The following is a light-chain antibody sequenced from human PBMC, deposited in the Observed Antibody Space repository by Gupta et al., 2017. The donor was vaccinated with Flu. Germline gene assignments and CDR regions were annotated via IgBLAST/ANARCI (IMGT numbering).Light chain of an antibody. Sequence: DIQMTQSPSSLSASVGDRVTITCRASQSISRHLNWYQQKPGKAPKVLIYGASSLQSGVPSRFSGSGSGTDFTLTISSLQPEDFATYYCQQNYNTPYSFGRGTKLEI. V-gene: IGKV1-39*01. CDR2: GAS. CDR3: QQNYNTPYS. J-gene: IGKJ2*03. CDR1: QSISRH.